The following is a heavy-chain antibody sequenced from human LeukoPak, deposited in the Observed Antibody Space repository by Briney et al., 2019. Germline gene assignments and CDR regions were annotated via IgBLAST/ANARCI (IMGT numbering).Heavy chain of an antibody. CDR3: ATDHSMANTAWWFDP. J-gene: IGHJ5*02. CDR1: GYTITNNY. Sequence: ASVKVSCKASGYTITNNYMHWVRQAPGQGREWMGVINPSGTGTSYAQKFQGRITMCRDTSTSTVYMELSSLRSEDTAFYYCATDHSMANTAWWFDPWGQGTLVTVSS. CDR2: INPSGTGT. D-gene: IGHD5-24*01. V-gene: IGHV1-46*01.